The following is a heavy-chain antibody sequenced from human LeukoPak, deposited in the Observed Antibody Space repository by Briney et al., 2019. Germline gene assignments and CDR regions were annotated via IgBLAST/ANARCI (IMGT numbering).Heavy chain of an antibody. J-gene: IGHJ3*02. V-gene: IGHV1-2*02. CDR2: INPNSGGT. Sequence: ASVKVSCKASGYTFTGYYMHWVRQAPGQGLEWMGWINPNSGGTNYAQKFQGRVTMTRDTSISTAYTELSRLRSDDTAVYYCARVSTWLRPSDAFDIWGQGTMVTVSS. CDR1: GYTFTGYY. CDR3: ARVSTWLRPSDAFDI. D-gene: IGHD5-12*01.